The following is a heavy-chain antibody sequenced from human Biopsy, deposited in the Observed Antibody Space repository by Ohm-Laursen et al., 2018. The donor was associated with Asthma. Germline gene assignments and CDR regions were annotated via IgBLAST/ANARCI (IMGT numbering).Heavy chain of an antibody. CDR1: YGSISSGGYC. CDR3: ARAQDYYDSRAYYRSFDY. D-gene: IGHD3-22*01. CDR2: IYYSGST. J-gene: IGHJ4*02. Sequence: TLSLTCIVSYGSISSGGYCWSWIRQHPEKRVEWIGFIYYSGSTYNNPSLQSRVSLSIDTSKNQFSLKLSSVTAADTAVYYFARAQDYYDSRAYYRSFDYWGQGTLVTVSS. V-gene: IGHV4-31*03.